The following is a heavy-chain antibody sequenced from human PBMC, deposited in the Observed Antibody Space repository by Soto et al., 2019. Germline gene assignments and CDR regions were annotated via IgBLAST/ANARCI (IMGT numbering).Heavy chain of an antibody. CDR1: GFIFSGSA. V-gene: IGHV3-73*01. CDR3: ARGQGAAIGDYYHGMDV. J-gene: IGHJ6*02. CDR2: IRSRANNFAT. Sequence: SGGSLRLSCAASGFIFSGSAIHWVRQASGKGLEWVGRIRSRANNFATSSAASVKGRFTFSRDDSKNTAYLQMNTLKPEDTAVYYCARGQGAAIGDYYHGMDVWGQGTTVTVSS. D-gene: IGHD2-2*02.